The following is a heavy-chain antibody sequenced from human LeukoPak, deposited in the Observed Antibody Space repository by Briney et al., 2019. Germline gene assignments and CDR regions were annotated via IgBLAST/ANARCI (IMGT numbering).Heavy chain of an antibody. Sequence: GRSLRLSCAASGFTFSDNYMTWIRQAPGKGLEWVSYISCSSSYTNYADSVKGRFTISRDNVKNFLYLQMNSLRAEDTAVYYCARHIDGYNGYDYWGRGTLVTVSS. V-gene: IGHV3-11*03. CDR3: ARHIDGYNGYDY. CDR2: ISCSSSYT. D-gene: IGHD5-12*01. CDR1: GFTFSDNY. J-gene: IGHJ4*02.